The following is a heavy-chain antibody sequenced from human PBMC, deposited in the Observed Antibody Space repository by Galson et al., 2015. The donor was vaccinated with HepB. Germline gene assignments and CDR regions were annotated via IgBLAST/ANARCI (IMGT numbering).Heavy chain of an antibody. J-gene: IGHJ4*02. Sequence: SLRLSCAASGFTFSSSYMFWVRQAPGKGLVWVSYIKGDGSTTSYADSVKGRFTISRDNAKNMLYLQMNSLRVEDTAVFYCARAGLAAAADYWGQGTLVTVSS. CDR3: ARAGLAAAADY. V-gene: IGHV3-74*01. CDR1: GFTFSSSY. CDR2: IKGDGSTT. D-gene: IGHD6-25*01.